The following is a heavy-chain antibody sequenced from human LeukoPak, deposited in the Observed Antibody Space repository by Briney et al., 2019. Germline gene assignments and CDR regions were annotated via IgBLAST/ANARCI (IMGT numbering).Heavy chain of an antibody. CDR1: GYTFTSYY. CDR3: ARDPKATGIDY. Sequence: ASVKVSCKASGYTFTSYYMHWVRQAPGQGLEWMGIIDPSGGSTSYAQKFQGRVTMTRDTSTSTVYMELSSLRSEDTAVYYCARDPKATGIDYWGQGTLVTVSS. V-gene: IGHV1-46*01. J-gene: IGHJ4*02. CDR2: IDPSGGST. D-gene: IGHD5-12*01.